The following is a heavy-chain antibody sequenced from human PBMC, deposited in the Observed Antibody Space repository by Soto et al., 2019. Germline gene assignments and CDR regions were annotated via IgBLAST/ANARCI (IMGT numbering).Heavy chain of an antibody. V-gene: IGHV1-8*01. CDR2: MNPSSGNT. D-gene: IGHD3-3*01. J-gene: IGHJ4*02. CDR3: ARDRDGDSFDY. CDR1: GYTFTTYD. Sequence: ASVKVSCKASGYTFTTYDINWVRQATGQGLEWMGWMNPSSGNTGYAQKFQGRVTMTRDTSTSTVYMELSSLRSEDTAVYYCARDRDGDSFDYWGQGTLVTVSS.